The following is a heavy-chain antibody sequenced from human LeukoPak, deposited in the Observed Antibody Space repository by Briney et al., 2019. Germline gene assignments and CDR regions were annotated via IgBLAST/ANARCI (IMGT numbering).Heavy chain of an antibody. Sequence: SETLPLTCTVSGGSISSSSYYWGWIRQPPGKGLEWIGSIYYSGSTYYNPSLKSRVTISVDTSKNQFSLKLSSVTAADTAVYYCARLPGSGERDYWGQGTLVTVSS. CDR1: GGSISSSSYY. CDR3: ARLPGSGERDY. CDR2: IYYSGST. D-gene: IGHD3-10*01. V-gene: IGHV4-39*01. J-gene: IGHJ4*02.